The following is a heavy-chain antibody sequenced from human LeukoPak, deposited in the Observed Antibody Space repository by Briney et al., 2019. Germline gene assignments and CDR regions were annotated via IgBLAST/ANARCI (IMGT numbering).Heavy chain of an antibody. Sequence: GGSLRLSCATSGFTFSSYGMHWVRQAPGKGLEWVAVIWSDENKKYYADSVKGRFIISRDNSKNTLYLQMNSLRAEDTAVYYCATDRGGAPFDYWGQGTLVTVSS. CDR2: IWSDENKK. V-gene: IGHV3-33*01. CDR1: GFTFSSYG. J-gene: IGHJ4*02. CDR3: ATDRGGAPFDY. D-gene: IGHD3-10*01.